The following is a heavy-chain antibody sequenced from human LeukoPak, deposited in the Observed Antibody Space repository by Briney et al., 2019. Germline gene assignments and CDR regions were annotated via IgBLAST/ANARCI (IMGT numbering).Heavy chain of an antibody. CDR2: ISSSSSYI. J-gene: IGHJ3*02. CDR1: GFTVSSKY. Sequence: ESGGSLRLSCAASGFTVSSKYISWVRQAPGKGLEWVSSISSSSSYIYYADSVKGRFTISRDNAKNSLYLQMNSLRAEDTAVYYCARTAWFRGVHAFDIWGQGTMVTVSS. CDR3: ARTAWFRGVHAFDI. D-gene: IGHD3-10*01. V-gene: IGHV3-21*01.